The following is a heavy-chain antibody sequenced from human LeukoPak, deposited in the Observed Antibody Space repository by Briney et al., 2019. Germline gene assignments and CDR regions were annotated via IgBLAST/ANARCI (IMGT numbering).Heavy chain of an antibody. J-gene: IGHJ3*02. V-gene: IGHV1-18*01. CDR1: GYTFTSYG. Sequence: ASVKVSCKASGYTFTSYGISWVRQAPGQGLEWMGWISAYNGNTNYAQKLQGRVTMTTDTSTSTAYMELRSLRSDDTAVYYCAWGYDSSGYYQAEDAFDIWGQGTMVTVSS. D-gene: IGHD3-22*01. CDR2: ISAYNGNT. CDR3: AWGYDSSGYYQAEDAFDI.